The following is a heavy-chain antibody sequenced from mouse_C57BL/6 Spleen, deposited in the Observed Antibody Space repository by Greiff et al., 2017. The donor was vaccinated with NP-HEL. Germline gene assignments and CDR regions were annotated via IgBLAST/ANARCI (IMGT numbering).Heavy chain of an antibody. CDR2: IYPGDGAT. CDR3: ARSKDYDGHWFAY. Sequence: QVQLQQSGAELVKPGASVKISCKASGYAFSSYWMNWVKQRPGKGLEWIGQIYPGDGATNYNGNFNGKATLHDDKSSSSAYMQLSSLTSEDSAVYFCARSKDYDGHWFAYWGQGTLVTVSA. J-gene: IGHJ3*01. V-gene: IGHV1-80*01. D-gene: IGHD2-4*01. CDR1: GYAFSSYW.